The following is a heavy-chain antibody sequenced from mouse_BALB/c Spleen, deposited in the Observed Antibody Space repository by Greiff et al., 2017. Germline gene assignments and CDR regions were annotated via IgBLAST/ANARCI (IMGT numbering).Heavy chain of an antibody. D-gene: IGHD1-2*01. J-gene: IGHJ4*01. CDR2: INPDSSTI. Sequence: DVQLQESGGGLVQPGGSLKLSCAASGFDFSRYWMSWVRQAPGKGLEWIGVINPDSSTINYTPSLKDKFIISRDNAKNTLYLQMSKVRSEDTALYYCARPTTATGDAMDYWGQGTSVTVAS. CDR1: GFDFSRYW. CDR3: ARPTTATGDAMDY. V-gene: IGHV4-1*02.